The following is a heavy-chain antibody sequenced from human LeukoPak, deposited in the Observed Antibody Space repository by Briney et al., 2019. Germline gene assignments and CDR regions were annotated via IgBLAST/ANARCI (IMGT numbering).Heavy chain of an antibody. CDR3: ARGGFADYSEFDY. Sequence: ASVKVSGKASGYTFTGYYMHWVRQAPGQGLEWMGWINPNSGGTNYAQKFQGRVTMTRDTPISTAYMELSRLRSDDTAVYYCARGGFADYSEFDYWGQGTLVTVSS. J-gene: IGHJ4*02. CDR1: GYTFTGYY. V-gene: IGHV1-2*02. D-gene: IGHD4-11*01. CDR2: INPNSGGT.